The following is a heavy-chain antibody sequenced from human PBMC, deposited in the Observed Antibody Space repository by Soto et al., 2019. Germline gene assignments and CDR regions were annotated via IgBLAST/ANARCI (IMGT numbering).Heavy chain of an antibody. J-gene: IGHJ4*02. Sequence: ASVKVSCKASGDTFSSYAISWVRQAPGQGLEWMGGIIPKFNTIDHGQKFQGRVTIAADKSTSTAYMELSSLRSDDTAVYYCARVTPGGYFDYWDQGTLVTVSS. V-gene: IGHV1-69*06. CDR3: ARVTPGGYFDY. CDR1: GDTFSSYA. D-gene: IGHD1-26*01. CDR2: IIPKFNTI.